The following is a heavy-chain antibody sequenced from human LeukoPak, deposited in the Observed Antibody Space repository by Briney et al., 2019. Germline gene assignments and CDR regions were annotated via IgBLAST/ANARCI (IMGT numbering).Heavy chain of an antibody. CDR1: GYSFTSYW. CDR3: ARRSSGSGYLCNFDY. J-gene: IGHJ4*02. CDR2: IDPSDSDT. D-gene: IGHD5-12*01. V-gene: IGHV5-51*01. Sequence: GECLQSPCKGSGYSFTSYWIGWVGQMPGKGLGGMVIIDPSDSDTRYSPSFKGQVTISADKSISTAYLQWSSLKASDTAMCYCARRSSGSGYLCNFDYWGQGTLVTVSS.